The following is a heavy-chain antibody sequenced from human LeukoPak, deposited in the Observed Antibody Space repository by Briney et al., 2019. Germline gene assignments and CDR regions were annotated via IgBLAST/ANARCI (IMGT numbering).Heavy chain of an antibody. CDR2: IYYSGGT. Sequence: KPSETLSLTCTVSGGSISSYYWNWIRQPPGKGLEWIGCIYYSGGTKYNPSLKSRVTISIDTSKNQFSLNLNSVTAADTAVYYCARSPPGYYESRGYPFYLDYWGQGTLVTVSS. V-gene: IGHV4-59*01. J-gene: IGHJ4*02. D-gene: IGHD3-22*01. CDR3: ARSPPGYYESRGYPFYLDY. CDR1: GGSISSYY.